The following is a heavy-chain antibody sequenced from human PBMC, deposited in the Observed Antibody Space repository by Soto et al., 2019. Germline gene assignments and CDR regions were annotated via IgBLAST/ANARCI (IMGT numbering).Heavy chain of an antibody. CDR3: ARGVHSIAVERGLDY. CDR2: FRAGGDDGTT. V-gene: IGHV3-23*01. CDR1: GFTFSSYS. J-gene: IGHJ4*02. D-gene: IGHD6-19*01. Sequence: HPGGSLRLSCVASGFTFSSYSMSWVRQAPGKGLEWVSGFRAGGDDGTTYYADSVKGRFTISRDNSKNTLFLQMNSLRAEDTAVYYCARGVHSIAVERGLDYWGQGTLVTVSS.